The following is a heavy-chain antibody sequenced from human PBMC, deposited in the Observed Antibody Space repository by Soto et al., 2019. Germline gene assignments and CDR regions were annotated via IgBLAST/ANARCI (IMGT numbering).Heavy chain of an antibody. CDR3: ARDANYGLYYFDH. V-gene: IGHV4-38-2*02. J-gene: IGHJ4*02. D-gene: IGHD3-10*01. CDR2: IYPTGTT. CDR1: GYFISNGYY. Sequence: SETLSLTCAVSGYFISNGYYCDWIRQPPGKGLEWIGSIYPTGTTYYNPSLKSRVTISVDTSKNHFSLKLTSVTAADTAVYYCARDANYGLYYFDHWGQGTLVTVSS.